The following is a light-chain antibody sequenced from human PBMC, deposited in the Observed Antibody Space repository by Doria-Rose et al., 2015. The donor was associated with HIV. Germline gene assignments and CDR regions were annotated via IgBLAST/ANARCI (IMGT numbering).Light chain of an antibody. V-gene: IGKV2-28*01. Sequence: TQSPLSLPVTPGQPASISCRSSQSLLHTIGYNYLDWYLQKPGQSPQLLIYLGSNRASGVPDRFSGSGSGTDFTLKICRVEAEDVGVYYCMQALQTPYTFGQGTKLEIK. CDR2: LGS. CDR3: MQALQTPYT. J-gene: IGKJ2*01. CDR1: QSLLHTIGYNY.